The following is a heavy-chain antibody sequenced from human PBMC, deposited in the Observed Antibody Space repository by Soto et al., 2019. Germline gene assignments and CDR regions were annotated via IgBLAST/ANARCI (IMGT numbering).Heavy chain of an antibody. CDR2: IRGDGESS. J-gene: IGHJ4*02. Sequence: EAQLLQSGGTLVQPGESLRLSCEASGTIFSGHAMSWVRQAPGKGLEWLSSIRGDGESSYYAEYVKGRFTLSRDNAKSTLYLKMNSLRAGDTDVYYCAMVVIYRTTLVNWGQGTLVTVSS. D-gene: IGHD3-16*02. V-gene: IGHV3-23*01. CDR1: GTIFSGHA. CDR3: AMVVIYRTTLVN.